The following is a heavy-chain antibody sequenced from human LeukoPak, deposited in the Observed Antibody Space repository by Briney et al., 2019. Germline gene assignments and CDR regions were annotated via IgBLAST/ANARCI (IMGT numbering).Heavy chain of an antibody. CDR3: ARVGSIAAAGTPDY. V-gene: IGHV3-11*06. CDR1: GFTISDYY. Sequence: GGSLRLSCAASGFTISDYYMSWIRQAPGKGLEWVSYISSIGSHTNYADSVKGRFTTSRDNAKNLLSLQVNSLRADDTAVYYCARVGSIAAAGTPDYWGQGTLVTVSS. D-gene: IGHD6-13*01. J-gene: IGHJ4*02. CDR2: ISSIGSHT.